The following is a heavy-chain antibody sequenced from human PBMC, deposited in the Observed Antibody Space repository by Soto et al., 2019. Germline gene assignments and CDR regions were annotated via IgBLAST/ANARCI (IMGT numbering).Heavy chain of an antibody. CDR3: ATMGLYCSGGSCYSDN. Sequence: EVQLVESGGGLVKPGGSLRLSCAGSGFLFPNAWMSWFRQAPGKGLEWVGHIKNKGDGGTADHAAAEKGRFVISRDDSERMVFLQMNSLKVEDTAVYYCATMGLYCSGGSCYSDNWGQGALVTVSS. CDR1: GFLFPNAW. CDR2: IKNKGDGGTA. J-gene: IGHJ4*02. V-gene: IGHV3-15*01. D-gene: IGHD2-15*01.